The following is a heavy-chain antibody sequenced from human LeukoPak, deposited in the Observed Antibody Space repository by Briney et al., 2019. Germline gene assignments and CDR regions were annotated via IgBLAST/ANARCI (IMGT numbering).Heavy chain of an antibody. CDR3: AKGLVGAPLGAFDI. J-gene: IGHJ3*02. V-gene: IGHV3-30*02. Sequence: PGGSLRLSCAASGFTFSSYGMHWVRQAPGKGLEWVAVIWYDGSNKYYADSVKGRFTISRDNSKNTLYLQMNSLRAEDTALYYCAKGLVGAPLGAFDIWGQGTMVTVSS. D-gene: IGHD1-26*01. CDR2: IWYDGSNK. CDR1: GFTFSSYG.